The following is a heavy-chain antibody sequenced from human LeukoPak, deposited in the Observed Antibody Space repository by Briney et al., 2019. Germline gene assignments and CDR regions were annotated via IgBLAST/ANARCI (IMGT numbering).Heavy chain of an antibody. J-gene: IGHJ3*02. CDR1: GFTFNSYG. Sequence: GGSLRLSCAASGFTFNSYGMHWVRQAPGKGLEWVAFIRYDGSKSYFADSVKGRFALSRDNSKNTLYLQMSSLRPEDTAVYFCAKDGGSGSHFAFDIWGQGTMVTVSS. V-gene: IGHV3-30*02. CDR2: IRYDGSKS. D-gene: IGHD1-26*01. CDR3: AKDGGSGSHFAFDI.